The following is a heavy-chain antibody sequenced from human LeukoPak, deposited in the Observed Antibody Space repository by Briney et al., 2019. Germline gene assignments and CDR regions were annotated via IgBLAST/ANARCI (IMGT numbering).Heavy chain of an antibody. J-gene: IGHJ4*02. CDR2: IIPIFGTA. V-gene: IGHV1-69*05. D-gene: IGHD6-19*01. CDR3: ARARAVAGYFDY. CDR1: GGTFSSYA. Sequence: GSSMKVSCKASGGTFSSYAISWVRQAPGQGLEWMGGIIPIFGTANYAQKFQGRVTITTDESTSTAYMELSSLRSEDTAVYYCARARAVAGYFDYWGQGTLVTVSS.